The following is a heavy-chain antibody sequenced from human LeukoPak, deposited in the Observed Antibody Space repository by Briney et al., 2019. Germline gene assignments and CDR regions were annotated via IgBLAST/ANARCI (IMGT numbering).Heavy chain of an antibody. CDR2: ISTYNDNT. D-gene: IGHD6-6*01. CDR3: ARIQSRIIAARPGNPAFDY. Sequence: ASVKVSCKASGYTFISYDISWVRQAPGQGLEWMGWISTYNDNTHYAQKLQGRVTMTTDTSTSTVYMELKSLRSDDTAVYYCARIQSRIIAARPGNPAFDYWGRGTLVTVSS. J-gene: IGHJ4*02. CDR1: GYTFISYD. V-gene: IGHV1-18*01.